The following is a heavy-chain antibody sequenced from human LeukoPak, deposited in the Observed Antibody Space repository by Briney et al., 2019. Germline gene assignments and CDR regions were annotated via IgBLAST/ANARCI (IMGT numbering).Heavy chain of an antibody. Sequence: GGSLRLSCTASGFAFDEHGMSWVRQAPGKGLEWVSYISSSGSTIYYADSVKGRFTISRDNAKNSLYLQMNSLRAEDTAVYYCARTNWNDAFWGQGTLVTVSS. V-gene: IGHV3-48*03. CDR1: GFAFDEHG. J-gene: IGHJ4*02. CDR2: ISSSGSTI. CDR3: ARTNWNDAF. D-gene: IGHD1-20*01.